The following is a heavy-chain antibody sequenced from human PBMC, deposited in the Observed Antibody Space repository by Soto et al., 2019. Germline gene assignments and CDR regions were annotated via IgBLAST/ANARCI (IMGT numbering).Heavy chain of an antibody. CDR2: IYYSGST. CDR3: ARHYYDILTGYASPFDI. V-gene: IGHV4-39*01. J-gene: IGHJ3*02. D-gene: IGHD3-9*01. CDR1: GGSISSSSYY. Sequence: SETLSLTCTVSGGSISSSSYYWGWIRQPPGKGLEWIGSIYYSGSTYYNPSLKSRVTISVDTSKNQFSLKLSSVTAADTAVYYCARHYYDILTGYASPFDIWGQGTMVTVSS.